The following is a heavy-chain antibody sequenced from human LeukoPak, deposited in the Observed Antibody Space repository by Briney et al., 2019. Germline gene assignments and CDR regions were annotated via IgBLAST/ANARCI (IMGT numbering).Heavy chain of an antibody. CDR3: ARGGGVCSSTSCRAYYYYYYYMDV. D-gene: IGHD2-2*01. CDR2: INPSGGST. CDR1: GYTFTTYY. Sequence: ASVKVSCKASGYTFTTYYIHWVRQAPGQGLEWMGIINPSGGSTMYGQKFQGRVTMTRDMSTSTVYMELSSLRSEDTAVYYCARGGGVCSSTSCRAYYYYYYYMDVWGKGTTVTVSS. V-gene: IGHV1-46*01. J-gene: IGHJ6*03.